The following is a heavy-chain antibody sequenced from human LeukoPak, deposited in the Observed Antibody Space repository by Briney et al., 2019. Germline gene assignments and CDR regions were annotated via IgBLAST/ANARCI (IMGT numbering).Heavy chain of an antibody. D-gene: IGHD6-19*01. V-gene: IGHV1-46*01. J-gene: IGHJ4*02. CDR1: GYTFTSYA. CDR3: ARTSSGWYFFDY. CDR2: INPSGGST. Sequence: AASVTVSCKASGYTFTSYAMHWVRQAPGQGLEWMGIINPSGGSTSYAQKFQGRVTMTRDTSTSTVYMELSSLRSEDTAVYYCARTSSGWYFFDYWGQGTLVTVSS.